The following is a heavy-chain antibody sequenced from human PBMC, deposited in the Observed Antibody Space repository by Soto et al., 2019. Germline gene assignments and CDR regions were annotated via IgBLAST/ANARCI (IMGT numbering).Heavy chain of an antibody. Sequence: ASVKVSCKASGYTFTSYGISWVRQAPGQGLEWMGWISAYNGNTNYAQKLQGRVTMTTDTSTSTAYMELRSLKTEDTAFYYCTTDSGMSPYSFDYWGQGTLVTVSS. D-gene: IGHD1-26*01. J-gene: IGHJ4*02. CDR2: ISAYNGNT. CDR3: TTDSGMSPYSFDY. CDR1: GYTFTSYG. V-gene: IGHV1-18*04.